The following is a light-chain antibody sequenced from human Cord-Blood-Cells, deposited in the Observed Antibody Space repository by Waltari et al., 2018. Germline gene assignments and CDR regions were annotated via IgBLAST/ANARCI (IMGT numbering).Light chain of an antibody. CDR1: SSHVGSYNL. CDR3: CSYAGSSTYV. Sequence: QSALTQPASVSGSPGPSITISCTGTSSHVGSYNLVSWYQQPPGKAPKLMIYEVSKRPSGVSNRFSGSKSGNTASLTISGLQAEDEADYYCCSYAGSSTYVFGTGTKVTVL. V-gene: IGLV2-23*02. CDR2: EVS. J-gene: IGLJ1*01.